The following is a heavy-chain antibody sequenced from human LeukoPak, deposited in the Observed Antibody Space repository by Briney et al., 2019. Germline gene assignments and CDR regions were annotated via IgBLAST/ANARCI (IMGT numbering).Heavy chain of an antibody. CDR3: ARPYDSNRDHSGYGY. D-gene: IGHD5-12*01. CDR2: INQDGSEE. V-gene: IGHV3-7*02. CDR1: GFTFSSYG. J-gene: IGHJ4*02. Sequence: TGGSLRLSCAASGFTFSSYGMHWVRQAPGKGLEWVANINQDGSEEYYVDSVRGRFTISRDNAKNSLYLQMNSLRAEDTAVYYCARPYDSNRDHSGYGYWGRGTLVTVSS.